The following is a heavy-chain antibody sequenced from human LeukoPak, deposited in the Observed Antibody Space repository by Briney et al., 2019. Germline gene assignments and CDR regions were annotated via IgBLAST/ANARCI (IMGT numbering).Heavy chain of an antibody. D-gene: IGHD6-13*01. CDR2: INHSGST. V-gene: IGHV4-34*01. J-gene: IGHJ4*02. Sequence: SETLSLTCTVYGGSFSGYYWSWIRQPPGKGLEWIGEINHSGSTNYNPSLKSRVTISVDTSKNQFSLKLSSVTAADTAVYYCARAIAAGVYFDYWGQGTLVTVSS. CDR3: ARAIAAGVYFDY. CDR1: GGSFSGYY.